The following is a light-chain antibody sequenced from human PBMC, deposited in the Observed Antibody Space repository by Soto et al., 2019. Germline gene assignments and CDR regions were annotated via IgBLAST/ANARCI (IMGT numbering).Light chain of an antibody. CDR1: QSVSNS. V-gene: IGKV3-11*01. CDR2: DAS. Sequence: EIVLTQSPATLSLSPGERATLSCRASQSVSNSLVWFQQKPGQAPRLLIYDASNRATDIPARFSGSGSGTDFTLTIRSLEPEDLAVYYCQQRRNWPLTFGQGTKLEIK. CDR3: QQRRNWPLT. J-gene: IGKJ2*01.